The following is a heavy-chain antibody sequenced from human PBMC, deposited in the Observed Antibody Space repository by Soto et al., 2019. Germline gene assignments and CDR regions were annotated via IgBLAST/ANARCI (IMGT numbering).Heavy chain of an antibody. CDR2: IYYSGST. D-gene: IGHD3-10*01. Sequence: SETLSLTCTVSGGSISSSSYYWGWIRQPPGKGLEWIGSIYYSGSTYYNPSLKSRVTISVDTSKNQFSLKLSSVTAADTAVYYCARHPRDPHLRGVIIRIDYWGQGTLVTVSS. CDR3: ARHPRDPHLRGVIIRIDY. CDR1: GGSISSSSYY. J-gene: IGHJ4*02. V-gene: IGHV4-39*01.